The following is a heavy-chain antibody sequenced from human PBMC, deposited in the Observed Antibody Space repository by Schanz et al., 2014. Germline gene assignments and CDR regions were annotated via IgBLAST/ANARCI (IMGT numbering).Heavy chain of an antibody. D-gene: IGHD4-4*01. CDR2: ISYDGSTK. CDR3: AKDRQTTVNRVGYYYGMDV. J-gene: IGHJ6*02. V-gene: IGHV3-30*04. Sequence: QVQLVESGGGVVQPGGSLRLSCAASGFTFSSYAMHWVRQAPGKGLEWVAVISYDGSTKYYADSVKGRFTISRDDAKNSLYLQMNSLRAEDTALYYCAKDRQTTVNRVGYYYGMDVWGQGTTVTVSS. CDR1: GFTFSSYA.